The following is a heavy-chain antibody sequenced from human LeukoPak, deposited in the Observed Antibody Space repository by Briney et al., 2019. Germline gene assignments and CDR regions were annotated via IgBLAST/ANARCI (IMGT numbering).Heavy chain of an antibody. D-gene: IGHD2-21*01. CDR3: ARHQLIVVVGFDY. CDR2: INHSGST. V-gene: IGHV4-39*01. CDR1: GGSISSSSYY. J-gene: IGHJ4*02. Sequence: SETLSLTCTVSGGSISSSSYYWSWIRQPPGKGLEWIGEINHSGSTNYNPSLKSRVTISVDTSKNQFSLKLSSVTAADTAVYYCARHQLIVVVGFDYWGQGTLVTVSS.